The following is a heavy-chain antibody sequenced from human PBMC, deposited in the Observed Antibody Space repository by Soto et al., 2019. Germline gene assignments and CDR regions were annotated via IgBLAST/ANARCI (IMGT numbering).Heavy chain of an antibody. D-gene: IGHD2-8*01. CDR1: GFAFGGDA. CDR2: ISGSSGTI. CDR3: ASLSGPKMSVYWFHP. J-gene: IGHJ5*02. Sequence: EVQLLESGGGLVQPGGSLRLSCAASGFAFGGDAMSWVRQAPGKGLEWVSAISGSSGTIYYADSVKGRFTISRDNSRNTLYLQMNSLRAEDTAIYYCASLSGPKMSVYWFHPWGQGTLVTVSS. V-gene: IGHV3-23*01.